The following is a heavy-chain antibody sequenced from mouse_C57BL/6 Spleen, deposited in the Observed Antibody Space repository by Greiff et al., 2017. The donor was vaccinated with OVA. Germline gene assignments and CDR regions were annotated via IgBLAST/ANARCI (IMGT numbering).Heavy chain of an antibody. CDR2: IDPANGNN. J-gene: IGHJ3*01. D-gene: IGHD4-1*01. CDR1: GFTIKNTY. Sequence: EVQLQQSVAELVRPGASVKLSCTASGFTIKNTYMHWVKQRPEQGLEWIGRIDPANGNNTYAPKFQGKATIPADTTANTAYLQLSSLTSEDTANYYCARRNWDAYWGQGTLVTVSA. CDR3: ARRNWDAY. V-gene: IGHV14-3*01.